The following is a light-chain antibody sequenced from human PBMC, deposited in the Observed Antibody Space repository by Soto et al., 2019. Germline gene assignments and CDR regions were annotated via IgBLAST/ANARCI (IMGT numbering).Light chain of an antibody. CDR2: GAS. CDR3: QQFASSPWT. Sequence: ETVLTQSPGTLSLSPGERATLSCRASQSVSSSHLTWYQQKPGQAPRLLIYGASSRATGIPDRFSGSGSGTVFTLTISRLEPEDFALYYCQQFASSPWTFGQGTKVEIQ. CDR1: QSVSSSH. J-gene: IGKJ1*01. V-gene: IGKV3-20*01.